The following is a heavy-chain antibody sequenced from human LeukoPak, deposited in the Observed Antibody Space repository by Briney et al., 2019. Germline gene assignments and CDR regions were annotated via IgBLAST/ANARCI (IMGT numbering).Heavy chain of an antibody. V-gene: IGHV3-64D*06. CDR2: IGPNGAST. Sequence: PGGSLRLSCAASGFTFTSYAMNCVRQAPGKGLEYVSSIGPNGASTLYADSVKGRFTISRDNSKNALYLQLTSLRLEDTALYYCVEDLTGTWSFDYWGQGTLVTVSS. D-gene: IGHD3-9*01. CDR3: VEDLTGTWSFDY. CDR1: GFTFTSYA. J-gene: IGHJ4*02.